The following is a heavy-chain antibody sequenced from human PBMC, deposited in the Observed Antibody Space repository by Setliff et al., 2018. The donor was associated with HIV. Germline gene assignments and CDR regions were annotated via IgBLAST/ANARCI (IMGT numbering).Heavy chain of an antibody. CDR1: GGSISSGSYY. Sequence: PSETLSLTCTVSGGSISSGSYYWSWIRQPAGKGLEWIGRFYTSGSTNYSPSLKSRVTMSVDTSKNQFSLKLSSVTAADTAVYYCARGDWYDFFDYWGQGTRGTVSA. J-gene: IGHJ4*02. CDR3: ARGDWYDFFDY. V-gene: IGHV4-61*02. CDR2: FYTSGST. D-gene: IGHD6-19*01.